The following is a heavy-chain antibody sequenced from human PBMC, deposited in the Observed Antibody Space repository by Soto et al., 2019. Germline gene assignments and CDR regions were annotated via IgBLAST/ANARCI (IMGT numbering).Heavy chain of an antibody. CDR3: ARDHVGYSIDY. Sequence: GGSLRLSCAASGFTFSSYSMNWVRQAPGKGLEWVSYISSSSSTIYYADSVKGRFTISRDNAKNSLYLQMNSLGDEDTAVYYCARDHVGYSIDYWGQGTLVTVSS. CDR1: GFTFSSYS. CDR2: ISSSSSTI. D-gene: IGHD4-4*01. J-gene: IGHJ4*02. V-gene: IGHV3-48*02.